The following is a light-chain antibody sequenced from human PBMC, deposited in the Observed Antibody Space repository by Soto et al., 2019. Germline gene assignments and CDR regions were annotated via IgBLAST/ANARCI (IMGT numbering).Light chain of an antibody. CDR2: DVS. CDR3: QQSYSTLPIT. CDR1: QRISRW. V-gene: IGKV1-5*01. J-gene: IGKJ5*01. Sequence: DIQMTQSPSTLSASVGERVTITCRASQRISRWLAWYQQKPGKAPYLLISDVSSLERGVPSRFSGSGSGTEFTLTISSMQPDDFATYYCQQSYSTLPITFGQGTRLEI.